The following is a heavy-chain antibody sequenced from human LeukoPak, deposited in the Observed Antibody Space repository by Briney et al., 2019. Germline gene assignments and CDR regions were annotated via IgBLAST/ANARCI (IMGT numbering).Heavy chain of an antibody. D-gene: IGHD5-18*01. J-gene: IGHJ4*02. V-gene: IGHV3-21*01. CDR3: ARDRYTYGHSPLNY. CDR1: GFTFSSYS. Sequence: PGGSLRLSCAASGFTFSSYSMNWVRQAPGEGLEWVSSISSSSSYIYYADSVKGRFTISRDNAKNSLYLQMNSLRAEDTAVYYCARDRYTYGHSPLNYWGQGTLVTVSS. CDR2: ISSSSSYI.